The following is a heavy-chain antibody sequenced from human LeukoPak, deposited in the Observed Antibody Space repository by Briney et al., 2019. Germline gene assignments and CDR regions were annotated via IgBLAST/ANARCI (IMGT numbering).Heavy chain of an antibody. CDR2: ISGYNGDT. CDR3: ARDRDLIGVTTTRLDY. V-gene: IGHV1-18*04. Sequence: ASVKVSCKASGYVFNLFGFSWVRQAPGQGLEWMGWISGYNGDTKYAQKIQGRVTLTTDSSASTAYMELRTLRSDDTAIYYCARDRDLIGVTTTRLDYWGQGTPVTVSS. J-gene: IGHJ4*02. CDR1: GYVFNLFG. D-gene: IGHD6-19*01.